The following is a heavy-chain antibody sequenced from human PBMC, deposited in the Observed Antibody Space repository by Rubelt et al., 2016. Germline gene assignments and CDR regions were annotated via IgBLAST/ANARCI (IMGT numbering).Heavy chain of an antibody. CDR2: IYYSGSS. D-gene: IGHD3-10*01. J-gene: IGHJ4*02. Sequence: QVQLQQWGAGLFKPSETLSLTCAVYGESVSGYYWSWIRQPPGKGLEWIGSIYYSGSSYHNPSLKSRVTISVDTSKNQFSLKLSSGTAADTAVYYCARAPLYGSGTYGPYDYWGQGTLVTVSS. V-gene: IGHV4-34*02. CDR1: GESVSGYY. CDR3: ARAPLYGSGTYGPYDY.